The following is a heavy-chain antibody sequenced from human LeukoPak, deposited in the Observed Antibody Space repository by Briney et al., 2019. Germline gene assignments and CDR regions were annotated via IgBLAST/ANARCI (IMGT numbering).Heavy chain of an antibody. V-gene: IGHV4-4*02. Sequence: SETLSLTCAVSGGSISSSNWWSWVRQPPGKGLEWIGEIYLSGSTNYNPSLKSRVTISVDKSKNQFSLKLSSVTAADTAVYYCARESDVDTAMGYFDYWGQGTLVTVSS. CDR2: IYLSGST. J-gene: IGHJ4*02. CDR3: ARESDVDTAMGYFDY. D-gene: IGHD5-18*01. CDR1: GGSISSSNW.